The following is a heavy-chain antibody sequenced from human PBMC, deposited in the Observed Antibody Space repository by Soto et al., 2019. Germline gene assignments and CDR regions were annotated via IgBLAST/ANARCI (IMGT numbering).Heavy chain of an antibody. D-gene: IGHD1-26*01. J-gene: IGHJ4*02. CDR1: GGTFSSYA. Sequence: ASVKVSCKASGGTFSSYAISWLRQAPGQGLEWMGGIIPIFGTANYAQKFQGRVTITADESTSTAYMELSSLRSEDTAVYYCASNSGSYLLAPNYWGQGTLVTVSS. CDR3: ASNSGSYLLAPNY. CDR2: IIPIFGTA. V-gene: IGHV1-69*13.